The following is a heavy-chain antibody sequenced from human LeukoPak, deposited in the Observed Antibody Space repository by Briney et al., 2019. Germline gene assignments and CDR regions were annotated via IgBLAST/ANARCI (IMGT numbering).Heavy chain of an antibody. CDR2: ISSSSSYI. J-gene: IGHJ4*02. Sequence: GGSLRLSCAASGFTFSSYSMNWVRQAPGKGLKWVSSISSSSSYIYYADSVKGRFTISRDNAKNSLYLQMNSLRAEDTAVYYCARRLEGYGDIDYWGQGTLVTVSS. V-gene: IGHV3-21*01. CDR3: ARRLEGYGDIDY. CDR1: GFTFSSYS. D-gene: IGHD4-17*01.